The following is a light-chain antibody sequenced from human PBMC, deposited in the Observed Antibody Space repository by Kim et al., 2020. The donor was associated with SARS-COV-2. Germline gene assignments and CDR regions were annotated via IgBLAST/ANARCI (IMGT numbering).Light chain of an antibody. CDR1: QGISSY. CDR2: AAS. Sequence: AIRITQSPSSLSASTGDRVTITCRASQGISSYLAWYQQKPGKAPKLLIYAASTLQSGVPSRFSGSGSGTDFTLTISCLQSEDFATYYCQQYYSYPITFGKGTRLEIK. J-gene: IGKJ5*01. V-gene: IGKV1-8*01. CDR3: QQYYSYPIT.